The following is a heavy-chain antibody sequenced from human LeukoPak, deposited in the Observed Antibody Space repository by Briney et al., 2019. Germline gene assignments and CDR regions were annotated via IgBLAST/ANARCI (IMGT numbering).Heavy chain of an antibody. Sequence: SETLSLTCTVSGGSISSYYWSWIRQPPGKGLEWIGYIYYSGSTNYNPSLKSRVTISVDTSKNRFSLKLSSVTAADTAVYYCARLGYCSSTSCHDAFDIWGKGQWSPSL. CDR2: IYYSGST. D-gene: IGHD2-2*01. V-gene: IGHV4-59*01. J-gene: IGHJ3*02. CDR1: GGSISSYY. CDR3: ARLGYCSSTSCHDAFDI.